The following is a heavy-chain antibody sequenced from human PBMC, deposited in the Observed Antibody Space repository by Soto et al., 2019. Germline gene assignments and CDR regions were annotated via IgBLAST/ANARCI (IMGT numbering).Heavy chain of an antibody. V-gene: IGHV1-69*01. CDR1: GGTFSSYA. J-gene: IGHJ6*02. CDR3: ARDLCIAAAGATHEQNAYYGMDV. Sequence: QVQLVQSGAEVKKPGSSVKVSCKASGGTFSSYAISWVRQAPGQGLEWMGGIIPIFGTANYAQKFQGRVTINADESTSTADMERSSLRSEDTAVYYCARDLCIAAAGATHEQNAYYGMDVWGQGTTVTVSS. CDR2: IIPIFGTA. D-gene: IGHD6-13*01.